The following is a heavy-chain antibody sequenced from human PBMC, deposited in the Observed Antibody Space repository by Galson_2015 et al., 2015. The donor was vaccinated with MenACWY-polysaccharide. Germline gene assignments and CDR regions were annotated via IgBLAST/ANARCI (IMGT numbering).Heavy chain of an antibody. CDR2: IYPGDSDT. CDR3: ARIAYCSGGSCYSGLFDY. V-gene: IGHV5-51*01. D-gene: IGHD2-15*01. J-gene: IGHJ4*02. CDR1: RYSFTSYW. Sequence: QSGAEVKKPGESLKISCKGSRYSFTSYWIGWVRQMPGKGLEWMGIIYPGDSDTRYSPSFQGQVTISADKSISTAYMQWSSLKASDTAMYYRARIAYCSGGSCYSGLFDYWGQGTLVTVSS.